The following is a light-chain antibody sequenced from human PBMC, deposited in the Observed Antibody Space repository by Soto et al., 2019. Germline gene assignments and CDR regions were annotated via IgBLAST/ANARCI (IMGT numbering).Light chain of an antibody. V-gene: IGLV2-14*01. Sequence: QSVLTQPASVSGSPGQSITISCTGTSSDVGGYNYVSWYQQHPGKAPKLMIYDVSNRPLGVSNRFSGSKSGNTASLTISGLQAEDEADYHCSSYTTSSTLVFGGGTQL. CDR2: DVS. CDR3: SSYTTSSTLV. CDR1: SSDVGGYNY. J-gene: IGLJ2*01.